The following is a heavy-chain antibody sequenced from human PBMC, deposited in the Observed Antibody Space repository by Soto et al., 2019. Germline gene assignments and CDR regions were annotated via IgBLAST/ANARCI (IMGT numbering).Heavy chain of an antibody. CDR2: IYYSGST. D-gene: IGHD3-10*01. CDR3: ARGDPLLWFGEKVYYGMDV. V-gene: IGHV4-59*01. CDR1: GGSISSYY. Sequence: QVQLQESGPGLVKPSETLSLTCTVSGGSISSYYWSWIRQPPGKGLEWIGYIYYSGSTNYNPSLKSRVTISVDTSKNQFSPKPSSVTAADTAVYYCARGDPLLWFGEKVYYGMDVWGQGTTVTVSS. J-gene: IGHJ6*02.